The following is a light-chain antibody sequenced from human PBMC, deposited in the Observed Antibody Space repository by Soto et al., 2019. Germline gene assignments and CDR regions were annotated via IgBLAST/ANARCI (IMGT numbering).Light chain of an antibody. CDR3: QHYGTSII. CDR2: GAS. V-gene: IGKV3-20*01. CDR1: HSVSSY. Sequence: ETVFAPSTTTPSFSPGEGANPPRRASHSVSSYLAWYQQKPGQAPRLLIYGASNRATGIPDRFSGSGSGTDFTLTISRLEPEDFALYYCQHYGTSIIFGQGTRPEIK. J-gene: IGKJ5*01.